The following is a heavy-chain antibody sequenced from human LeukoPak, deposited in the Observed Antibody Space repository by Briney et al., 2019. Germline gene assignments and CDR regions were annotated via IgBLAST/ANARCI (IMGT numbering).Heavy chain of an antibody. V-gene: IGHV4-39*01. CDR1: GGSISRSSYN. CDR3: ARLGPGFMYNWFDP. J-gene: IGHJ5*02. Sequence: SETLSLTCTVSGGSISRSSYNWGWICQPPGKGLEWIGNIYDSGSTYYNASLQSRVTISIDTSKNQFSLRLSSVTAADTAVYYCARLGPGFMYNWFDPWGQGTLVTVSS. D-gene: IGHD1-26*01. CDR2: IYDSGST.